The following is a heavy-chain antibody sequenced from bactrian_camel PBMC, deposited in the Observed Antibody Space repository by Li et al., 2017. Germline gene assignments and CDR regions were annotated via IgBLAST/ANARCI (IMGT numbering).Heavy chain of an antibody. CDR1: GHTYTSVC. D-gene: IGHD6*01. CDR3: SWMFTPERRSCGSWASYNY. Sequence: VQLVESGGGSAQAGGSLRLSCTVSGHTYTSVCMGWFRQVPGKACEGVASIDKDGIVALADSVKGRFTISKDVTKDTVYLQMNDLKPEDTATYYCSWMFTPERRSCGSWASYNYWGQGTQVTVSS. CDR2: IDKDGIV. J-gene: IGHJ4*01. V-gene: IGHV3S9*01.